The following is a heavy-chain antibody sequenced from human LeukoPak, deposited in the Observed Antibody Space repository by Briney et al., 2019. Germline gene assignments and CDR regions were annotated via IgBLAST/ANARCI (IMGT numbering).Heavy chain of an antibody. CDR3: ARDSAALIVVATDDAFDI. Sequence: ASVKVSCKASGGTFSSYAISWVRQAPGQGLEWMGRIIPIFGTANYAQKFQGRVTITTDGSTSTAYMELSSLRSEDTAVYYCARDSAALIVVATDDAFDIWGQGTMVTVSS. V-gene: IGHV1-69*05. J-gene: IGHJ3*02. CDR1: GGTFSSYA. D-gene: IGHD3-22*01. CDR2: IIPIFGTA.